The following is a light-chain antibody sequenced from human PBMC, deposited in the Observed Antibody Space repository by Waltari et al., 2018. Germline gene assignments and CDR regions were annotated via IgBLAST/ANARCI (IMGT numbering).Light chain of an antibody. CDR1: QIISGW. CDR3: QQYSNYPWT. V-gene: IGKV1-5*03. Sequence: DTQMTQSPTTMSASVGDRVTITCRASQIISGWLAWYRQQPGKAPKLLIHKASVLESGVPSRFSGSGSGSGIEFTLTISSLQPADFATYHCQQYSNYPWTFGQGTRVEIK. CDR2: KAS. J-gene: IGKJ1*01.